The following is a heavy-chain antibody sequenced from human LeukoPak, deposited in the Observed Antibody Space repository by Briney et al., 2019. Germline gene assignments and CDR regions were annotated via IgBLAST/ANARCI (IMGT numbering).Heavy chain of an antibody. V-gene: IGHV3-48*01. D-gene: IGHD3-9*01. Sequence: GGSLRLSCAASGFTLSSYSLNWVRQAPGKGLEWVSYISSSSNTIYYADSVKGRFTISRDNAKNSLYLQMNSLRAEDTAVYYCARDILTGHYWWFDPWGQGTLVTVSS. CDR3: ARDILTGHYWWFDP. CDR2: ISSSSNTI. CDR1: GFTLSSYS. J-gene: IGHJ5*02.